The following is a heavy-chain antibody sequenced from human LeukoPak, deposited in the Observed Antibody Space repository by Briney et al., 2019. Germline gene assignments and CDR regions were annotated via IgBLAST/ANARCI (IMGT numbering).Heavy chain of an antibody. V-gene: IGHV3-48*03. J-gene: IGHJ6*03. Sequence: GGSLRLSCAASGFTFSNYEMTWVRQAPGKGLEWLSYISPSGTVIYYADSVNVRFTISRDNAKNSLYLQMNSLRAEDTAVYYCARAGYYMDVWGKGTTVTVSS. CDR1: GFTFSNYE. CDR3: ARAGYYMDV. CDR2: ISPSGTVI.